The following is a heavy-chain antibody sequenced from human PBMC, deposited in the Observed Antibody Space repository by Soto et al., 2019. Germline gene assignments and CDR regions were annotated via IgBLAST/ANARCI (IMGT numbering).Heavy chain of an antibody. D-gene: IGHD7-27*01. J-gene: IGHJ5*02. CDR3: ARVPGP. CDR2: IYHSGST. V-gene: IGHV4-30-2*01. Sequence: SETLSLTCPASGGSISSGGYSWSWIRQPPGKGLEWIGYIYHSGSTYYNPSLKSRVTISVDRSKNQFSLKLSSVTAADTAVYYCARVPGPWGQGTLVTVSS. CDR1: GGSISSGGYS.